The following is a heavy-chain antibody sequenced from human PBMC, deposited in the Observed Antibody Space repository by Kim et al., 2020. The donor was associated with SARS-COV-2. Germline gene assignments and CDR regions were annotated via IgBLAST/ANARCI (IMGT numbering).Heavy chain of an antibody. J-gene: IGHJ6*02. V-gene: IGHV5-51*01. CDR1: GYSFTSYW. Sequence: GESLKISCKGSGYSFTSYWIGWVRQMPGKGLEWMGIIYPGDSDTRYSPSFQGQVTISADKSISTAYLQWSSLKASDTAMYYCARVLITMVRGVILGIYGMDVWGQGTTVTVSS. CDR2: IYPGDSDT. D-gene: IGHD3-10*01. CDR3: ARVLITMVRGVILGIYGMDV.